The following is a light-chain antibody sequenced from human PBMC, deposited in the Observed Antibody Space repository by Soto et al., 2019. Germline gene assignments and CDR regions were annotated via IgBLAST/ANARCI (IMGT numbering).Light chain of an antibody. CDR1: QGISSY. Sequence: DIQLTQSPSFLSASVGDRITITCRASQGISSYLAWYQQKPGKAPKLLIYAASTLQSGVPSRFSGSGSGTEFTLTISSLQPEDFATYSCQQLNSYPRTFRKGTKVDIK. J-gene: IGKJ1*01. V-gene: IGKV1-9*01. CDR3: QQLNSYPRT. CDR2: AAS.